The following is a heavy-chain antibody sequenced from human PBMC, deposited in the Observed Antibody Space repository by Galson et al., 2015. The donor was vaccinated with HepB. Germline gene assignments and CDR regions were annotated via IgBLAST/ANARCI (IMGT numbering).Heavy chain of an antibody. CDR1: GGSFSGHY. V-gene: IGHV4-34*01. Sequence: LSLTCAVYGGSFSGHYWSWIRQPPGKGLEWIGEINHSGSTNYNPSLKSRVTISVDTSKNQFSLKLSSVTAADTAVYYCARGALYSSSSSFDYWGQGTLVTVSS. CDR3: ARGALYSSSSSFDY. D-gene: IGHD6-6*01. CDR2: INHSGST. J-gene: IGHJ4*02.